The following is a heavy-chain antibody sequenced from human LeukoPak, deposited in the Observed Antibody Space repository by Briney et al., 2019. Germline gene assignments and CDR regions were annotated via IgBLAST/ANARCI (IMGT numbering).Heavy chain of an antibody. J-gene: IGHJ4*02. CDR2: ISSSSSYI. Sequence: GGSLRLSCAASGFTFSSYSMNWVRQAPGKGLEWVSSISSSSSYIYYADSVKGRFTISRDNSKNTLYLQMNSLRAEDTAVYYCAKDKQWLVQEGTDYWGQGTLVTVSS. D-gene: IGHD6-19*01. CDR3: AKDKQWLVQEGTDY. V-gene: IGHV3-21*04. CDR1: GFTFSSYS.